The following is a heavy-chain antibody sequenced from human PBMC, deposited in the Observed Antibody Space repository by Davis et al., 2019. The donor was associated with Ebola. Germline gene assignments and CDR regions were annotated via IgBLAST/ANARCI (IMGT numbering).Heavy chain of an antibody. J-gene: IGHJ6*02. CDR2: ISAYNGNT. CDR3: ARDRPFSSSGMDV. D-gene: IGHD6-6*01. V-gene: IGHV1-18*01. Sequence: ASVKVSCKASGYTFTGYGISWVRQAPGQGLEWMGWISAYNGNTNYAQKLQGRVTMTTDTSTSTAYMELSSLRSEDTAVYYCARDRPFSSSGMDVWGQGTTVTVSS. CDR1: GYTFTGYG.